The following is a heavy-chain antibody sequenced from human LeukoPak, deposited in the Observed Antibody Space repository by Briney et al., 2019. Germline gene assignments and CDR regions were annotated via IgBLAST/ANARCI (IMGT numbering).Heavy chain of an antibody. D-gene: IGHD2-8*02. Sequence: GRSLRLSCAPSGFTFSSYGMHRVRQAPGKGLEWVAVIWYDGSKKYYVDSVKGRFTISRDNSKNTLFLQMNSLRVEDTAVYYCARWNGGVRAFDIWGQGTMVTVSS. CDR1: GFTFSSYG. V-gene: IGHV3-33*01. CDR3: ARWNGGVRAFDI. CDR2: IWYDGSKK. J-gene: IGHJ3*02.